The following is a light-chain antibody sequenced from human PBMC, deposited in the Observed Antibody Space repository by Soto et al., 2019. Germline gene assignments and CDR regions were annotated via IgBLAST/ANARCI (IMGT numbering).Light chain of an antibody. CDR2: GAS. Sequence: EIVLTQSPGTLSLSPGERATLSCRASQSVSSSYLAWYQQKPGQAPRLLIYGASSRATGIPDRLSGSGSGTDFTLTISRLEPEDFAAYYCQQYGSSPVTFGQGTRLEIK. CDR1: QSVSSSY. J-gene: IGKJ5*01. V-gene: IGKV3-20*01. CDR3: QQYGSSPVT.